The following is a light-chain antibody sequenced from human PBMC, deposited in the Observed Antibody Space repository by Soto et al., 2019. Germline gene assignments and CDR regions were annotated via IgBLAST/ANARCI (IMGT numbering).Light chain of an antibody. Sequence: QSVLTQPPSVSAAPGQKVTISCSGGSSTIGGNPVSWYQHLPGKAPKLLIYDNDKRPSGIPDRFSGSKSATSATLGITGLQTADEADYYCETWDYSLSGVVFGGGTKLTVL. CDR1: SSTIGGNP. CDR2: DND. CDR3: ETWDYSLSGVV. V-gene: IGLV1-51*01. J-gene: IGLJ2*01.